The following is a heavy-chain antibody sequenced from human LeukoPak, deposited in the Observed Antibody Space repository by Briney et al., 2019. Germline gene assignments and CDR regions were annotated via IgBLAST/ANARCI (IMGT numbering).Heavy chain of an antibody. Sequence: ASVKVSCKASGGTFSSYAISWVRQAPGQGLEWMGWISTHDVNTKYAQKLQGRVTLTTDTSTSTAYMELRSLRSDDTAVYYCATDLGYCSSTTCDTFDYWGQGTVVTVSS. CDR3: ATDLGYCSSTTCDTFDY. CDR1: GGTFSSYA. J-gene: IGHJ4*02. CDR2: ISTHDVNT. V-gene: IGHV1-18*01. D-gene: IGHD2-2*01.